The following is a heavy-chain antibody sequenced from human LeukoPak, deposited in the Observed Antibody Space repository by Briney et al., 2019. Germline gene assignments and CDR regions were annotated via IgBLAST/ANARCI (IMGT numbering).Heavy chain of an antibody. CDR1: GGSISSYY. CDR3: ASLNSGSYYYFDY. D-gene: IGHD1-26*01. V-gene: IGHV4-59*01. J-gene: IGHJ4*02. CDR2: IYYSGST. Sequence: SETLSLTCTVSGGSISSYYWSWIRQPPGKGLEWIGYIYYSGSTNYNPSLKSRVTISVDTSKNQFSLKLSSVTAAGTAVYYCASLNSGSYYYFDYWGQGTLVTVSS.